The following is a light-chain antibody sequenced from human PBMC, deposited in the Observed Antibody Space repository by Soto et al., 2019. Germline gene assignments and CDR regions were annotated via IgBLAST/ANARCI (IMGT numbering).Light chain of an antibody. J-gene: IGLJ1*01. CDR1: SSDFGSYKF. V-gene: IGLV2-23*01. Sequence: QSVLTQPASVSGSPGQSVTISCTGTSSDFGSYKFVSWYQHHPGKVPKVIIYETSKRPSGVSDRFSGSKSGNTASLTISGLQAEDEADYYCVSFTSTNTNVFGSGTKVTVL. CDR2: ETS. CDR3: VSFTSTNTNV.